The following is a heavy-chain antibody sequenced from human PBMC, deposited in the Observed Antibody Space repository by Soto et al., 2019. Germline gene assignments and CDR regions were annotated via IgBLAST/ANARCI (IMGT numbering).Heavy chain of an antibody. Sequence: SETLSLTCTVSGGSISSGDYYWSWIRQPPGKGLEWIGYIYYSGSTYYNPSLKSRVTISVDTSKNQFSLKLSSVTAADTAVYYCASSRGGSGWYMDYWGQGTLVTVSS. CDR1: GGSISSGDYY. D-gene: IGHD6-19*01. V-gene: IGHV4-30-4*01. CDR3: ASSRGGSGWYMDY. CDR2: IYYSGST. J-gene: IGHJ4*02.